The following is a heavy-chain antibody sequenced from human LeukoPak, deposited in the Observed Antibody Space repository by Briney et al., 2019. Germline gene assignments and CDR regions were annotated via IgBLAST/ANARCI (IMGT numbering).Heavy chain of an antibody. CDR3: ARALNPPPGTYYFDY. V-gene: IGHV4-4*07. Sequence: SETLSLTCTVSGASINSRYWSWIRQPAGKGLEWIGRIYISGSTNYNSSLQSRVTMSVDTSQNQFSLKLTSVTAADTAVYYCARALNPPPGTYYFDYWGQGTLVTVSS. CDR2: IYISGST. CDR1: GASINSRY. J-gene: IGHJ4*02.